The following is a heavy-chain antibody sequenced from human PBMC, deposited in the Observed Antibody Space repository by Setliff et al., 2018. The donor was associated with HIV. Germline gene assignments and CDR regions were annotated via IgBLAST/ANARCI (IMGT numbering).Heavy chain of an antibody. CDR3: AREAHSAWNRGAVATLYFGY. V-gene: IGHV1-3*01. CDR2: INAGNGNT. D-gene: IGHD1-1*01. J-gene: IGHJ4*02. CDR1: GYTFTSYA. Sequence: GASVKVSCKASGYTFTSYAMHWVRQAPGQRLEWMGWINAGNGNTKYSQKFQGRVTITADKSTSTVYMELRSLRSEDTAVYFCAREAHSAWNRGAVATLYFGYWGQGTLVTVSS.